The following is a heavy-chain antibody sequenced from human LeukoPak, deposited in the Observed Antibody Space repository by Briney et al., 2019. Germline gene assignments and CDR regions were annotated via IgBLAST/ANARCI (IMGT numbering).Heavy chain of an antibody. D-gene: IGHD4-17*01. V-gene: IGHV4-34*01. CDR1: GGSFSGYY. J-gene: IGHJ4*02. Sequence: SETLSLTCAVYGGSFSGYYWSWIRQPPGKGLEWIGEINHSGSTNYHPSLKSRVTISVDTSKNQFSLKPSSVTSADTAVYYCASLAYGDYYFDYWGQGTVVTVSS. CDR3: ASLAYGDYYFDY. CDR2: INHSGST.